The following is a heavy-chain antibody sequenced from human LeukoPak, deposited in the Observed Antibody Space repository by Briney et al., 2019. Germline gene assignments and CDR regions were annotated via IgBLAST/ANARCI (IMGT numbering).Heavy chain of an antibody. CDR1: GGSFSGYY. CDR3: ARGLIGGTFDY. CDR2: INHSGST. V-gene: IGHV4-34*01. D-gene: IGHD3-16*02. Sequence: SETLSLTCAVYGGSFSGYYWSWIRQPPGEGLEWIGEINHSGSTNYNPSLKSRVTISVDTSKNQFSLKLSSVTAADTAVYYCARGLIGGTFDYWGQGTLVTVSS. J-gene: IGHJ4*02.